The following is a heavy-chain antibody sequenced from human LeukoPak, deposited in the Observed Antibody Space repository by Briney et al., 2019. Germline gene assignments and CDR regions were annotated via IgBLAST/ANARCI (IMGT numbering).Heavy chain of an antibody. D-gene: IGHD5-24*01. J-gene: IGHJ4*02. CDR2: ISSSSSYI. Sequence: PGGSLRLSCAASGFTFSSYSMNWVRQAPGKGLEWVSSISSSSSYIYYADSVKGRFTISRDNAKNSLYLQMNSLRAEDTAVYYCARDSSSMATIEVSFDYWGQGTLVTVSS. CDR3: ARDSSSMATIEVSFDY. V-gene: IGHV3-21*01. CDR1: GFTFSSYS.